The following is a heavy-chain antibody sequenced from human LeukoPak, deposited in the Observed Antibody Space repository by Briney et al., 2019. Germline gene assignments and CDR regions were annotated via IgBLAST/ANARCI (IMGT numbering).Heavy chain of an antibody. CDR1: GGSFSGYY. CDR3: ARCFPGITIFGVVHGTGYYYGMDV. Sequence: SETLSLTCAVYGGSFSGYYWSWIRQPPGKGLEWIGEINHSGSTNYNPSLKSRVTISVDTSKNQFSLKLSSVTAADTAVYYCARCFPGITIFGVVHGTGYYYGMDVWGQGTTVTVSS. J-gene: IGHJ6*02. CDR2: INHSGST. V-gene: IGHV4-34*01. D-gene: IGHD3-3*01.